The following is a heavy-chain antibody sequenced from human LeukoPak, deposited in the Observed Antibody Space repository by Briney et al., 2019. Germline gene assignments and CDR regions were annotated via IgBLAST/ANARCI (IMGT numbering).Heavy chain of an antibody. CDR1: GGSFSGYY. D-gene: IGHD3-3*01. J-gene: IGHJ4*02. CDR2: INPSGST. V-gene: IGHV4-34*01. CDR3: ARGHTIFGVVIPYFDY. Sequence: SETLSLTCAVYGGSFSGYYWSWIRQPPGKGLEWIGEINPSGSTNYNPSLKSRVTISVDTSKNQFSLKLSSVTAADTAVYYCARGHTIFGVVIPYFDYWGQGTLVTVSS.